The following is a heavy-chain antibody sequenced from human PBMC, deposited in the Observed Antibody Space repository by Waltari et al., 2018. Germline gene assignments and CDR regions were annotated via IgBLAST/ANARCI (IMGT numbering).Heavy chain of an antibody. J-gene: IGHJ4*02. CDR1: GSTFSSST. D-gene: IGHD6-6*01. V-gene: IGHV1-69*02. CDR2: FLPGLGIA. Sequence: QVQRGQCGAEGKRRGSSARVACKASGSTFSSSTISLGRQAPGQALEWMGRFLPGLGIAHYAQTVQGRVTLPADKSPTTAYMALSSLGSEDPAVYSCARGLLCLAARYCGPGALVTVSS. CDR3: ARGLLCLAARY.